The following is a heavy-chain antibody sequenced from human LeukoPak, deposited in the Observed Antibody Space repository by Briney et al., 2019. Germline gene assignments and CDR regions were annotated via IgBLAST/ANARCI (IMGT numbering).Heavy chain of an antibody. CDR2: IDSDGYST. Sequence: GGSLRLSCAASRFTFNTYWMHWVRQAPGKGLVWVSRIDSDGYSTAYADSVKGRFTISRDNAKNSLYLQMNSLRAEDTAVYYCASEGITGTGDAFDIWGQGTMVTVSS. J-gene: IGHJ3*02. V-gene: IGHV3-74*01. D-gene: IGHD1-20*01. CDR3: ASEGITGTGDAFDI. CDR1: RFTFNTYW.